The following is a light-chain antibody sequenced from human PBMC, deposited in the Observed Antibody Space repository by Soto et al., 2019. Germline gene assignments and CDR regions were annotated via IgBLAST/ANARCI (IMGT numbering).Light chain of an antibody. V-gene: IGKV1-27*01. Sequence: EIQMTQSPSSLSASVGDRVTITCRASQGISNYLAWYHQKPGKVPKLLIYGASTLQSGVPSRLSGSGSGTDFTLIINSLQPADVATYYCPKYDSAPWTFGQGTKVEIK. CDR3: PKYDSAPWT. J-gene: IGKJ1*01. CDR1: QGISNY. CDR2: GAS.